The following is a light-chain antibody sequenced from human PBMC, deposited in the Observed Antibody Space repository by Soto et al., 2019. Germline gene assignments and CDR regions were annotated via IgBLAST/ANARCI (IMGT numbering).Light chain of an antibody. V-gene: IGKV3-11*01. J-gene: IGKJ4*02. Sequence: EIVLTQSPATLSLSPGERATLSCRASQSVSSYLAWYQQKPGQAPWLLICDASNRATGIPARFSGSGSGTDFTPTISRLEPEDLAVYYCQQRSNWPGFGGGTKVEIK. CDR1: QSVSSY. CDR2: DAS. CDR3: QQRSNWPG.